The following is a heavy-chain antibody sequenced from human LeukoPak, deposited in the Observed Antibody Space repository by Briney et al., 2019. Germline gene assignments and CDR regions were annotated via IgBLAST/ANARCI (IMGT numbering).Heavy chain of an antibody. CDR3: AKDPMHDAFDI. CDR2: ISYDGTNK. V-gene: IGHV3-30-3*01. D-gene: IGHD2-2*01. J-gene: IGHJ3*02. CDR1: GFTFSSYA. Sequence: GGSLRLSCAASGFTFSSYAMHWVRQAPGKGLEWVAVISYDGTNKYYADSVKGRFSISRDNSKNTLYLQMNSLRADDTAVYYCAKDPMHDAFDIWGQGTMVTVSS.